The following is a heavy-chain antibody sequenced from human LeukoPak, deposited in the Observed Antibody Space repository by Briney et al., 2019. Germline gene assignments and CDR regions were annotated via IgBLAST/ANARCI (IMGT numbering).Heavy chain of an antibody. D-gene: IGHD3-3*01. CDR2: IYYSGST. J-gene: IGHJ6*03. CDR1: GGSISSYY. V-gene: IGHV4-59*01. Sequence: PSETLSLTCTVSGGSISSYYWSWIRQPPGKGLEWIGYIYYSGSTNYNPSLKSRVTISVDTSKNQFSLKLSSVTAADTAVYYCARASPEYTYYDFWSGTAKYYYYMDVWGKGTTVTVSS. CDR3: ARASPEYTYYDFWSGTAKYYYYMDV.